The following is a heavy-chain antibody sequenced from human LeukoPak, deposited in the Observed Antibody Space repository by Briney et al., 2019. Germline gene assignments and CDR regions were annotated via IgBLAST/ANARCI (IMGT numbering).Heavy chain of an antibody. D-gene: IGHD3-9*01. CDR3: ARDRLLLTGYYSLDY. CDR1: GGSIGSYY. CDR2: IYISGST. Sequence: PSETLSLTCTVSGGSIGSYYWSWIRQPAGKGLEWIGRIYISGSTNKNPSLKSRVTMSVDTSKNQFSLRLSSVTAADTAVYYCARDRLLLTGYYSLDYWGQGTLVTVSS. V-gene: IGHV4-4*07. J-gene: IGHJ4*02.